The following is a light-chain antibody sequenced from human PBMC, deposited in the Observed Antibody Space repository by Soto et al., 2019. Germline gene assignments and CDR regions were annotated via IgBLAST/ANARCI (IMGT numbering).Light chain of an antibody. J-gene: IGLJ2*01. V-gene: IGLV1-40*01. Sequence: QAVVTQPPSVSGAPGQRVTISCTGSSSNIGARYDVHWYQHLPGTAPKLLMYGDSNRPSGVPDRFSGSKSGTSASLAITGLQAEDEADYYCQSYDSSLSGVVFGGGTKLTVL. CDR3: QSYDSSLSGVV. CDR2: GDS. CDR1: SSNIGARYD.